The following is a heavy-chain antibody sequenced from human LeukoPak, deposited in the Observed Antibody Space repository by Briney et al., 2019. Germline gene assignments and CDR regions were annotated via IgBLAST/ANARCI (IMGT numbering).Heavy chain of an antibody. Sequence: SETLSLTCTVSGGSISSYYWSWIRQPAGKGLEWIGRIYTSGSTNYNPSLKSRVTMSVDTSKNQFSLKLSSVTAADTAVYYCARDHEGYCSGGSCYAPSKWFDPWGQGTLVTVSS. CDR3: ARDHEGYCSGGSCYAPSKWFDP. J-gene: IGHJ5*02. V-gene: IGHV4-4*07. CDR1: GGSISSYY. D-gene: IGHD2-15*01. CDR2: IYTSGST.